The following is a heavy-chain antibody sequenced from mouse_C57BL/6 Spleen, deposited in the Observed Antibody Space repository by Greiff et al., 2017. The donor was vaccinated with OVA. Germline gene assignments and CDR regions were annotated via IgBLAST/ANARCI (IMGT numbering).Heavy chain of an antibody. J-gene: IGHJ3*01. Sequence: QVQLKQPGAELVKPGASVKMSCKASGYTFTSYWITWVKQRPGQGLEWIGDIYPGSGSTNYNEKFKSKATLTVDTSSSTAYMQLSSLTSEDSAVYYCARDYYGSKGDWGQGTLVTVSA. CDR3: ARDYYGSKGD. CDR2: IYPGSGST. D-gene: IGHD1-1*01. V-gene: IGHV1-55*01. CDR1: GYTFTSYW.